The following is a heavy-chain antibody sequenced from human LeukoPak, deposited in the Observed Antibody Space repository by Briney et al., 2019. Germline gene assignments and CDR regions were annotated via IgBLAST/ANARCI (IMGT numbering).Heavy chain of an antibody. CDR3: ARDRVRYSSSWTFDY. D-gene: IGHD6-13*01. CDR2: ISYDGSNK. J-gene: IGHJ4*02. Sequence: PGRSLRLSCAASGFTFSSYAMHWVRQAPGKGLEWVAVISYDGSNKYYADSVKGRFTISRDNSKNTLYLQMNSLRAEDTAVCYCARDRVRYSSSWTFDYWGQGTLVTVSS. V-gene: IGHV3-30*04. CDR1: GFTFSSYA.